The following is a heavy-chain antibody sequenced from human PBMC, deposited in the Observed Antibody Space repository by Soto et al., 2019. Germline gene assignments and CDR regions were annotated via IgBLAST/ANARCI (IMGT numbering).Heavy chain of an antibody. J-gene: IGHJ4*02. Sequence: EVLLLQSAGGLVQPGGSLRLSCAASGLTSSGYAMRWVRQAPGQGLEWVSAISGSADNTYYAEAVKGRLTISRDMSKNTLYLQMNSLRVEDTTVYYCAKCESVAGRGGFDYWGQGTLVTVSS. CDR1: GLTSSGYA. CDR2: ISGSADNT. CDR3: AKCESVAGRGGFDY. V-gene: IGHV3-23*01. D-gene: IGHD6-19*01.